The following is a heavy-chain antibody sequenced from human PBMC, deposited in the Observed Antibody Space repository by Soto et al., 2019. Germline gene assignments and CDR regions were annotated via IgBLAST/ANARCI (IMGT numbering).Heavy chain of an antibody. J-gene: IGHJ4*02. V-gene: IGHV3-30*01. CDR3: AREVLWSRYFDY. D-gene: IGHD3-10*01. Sequence: DSVKGRFTISRENSQNTLYLQMNSLRPEDTGVYYCAREVLWSRYFDYWGQGTLVTVSS.